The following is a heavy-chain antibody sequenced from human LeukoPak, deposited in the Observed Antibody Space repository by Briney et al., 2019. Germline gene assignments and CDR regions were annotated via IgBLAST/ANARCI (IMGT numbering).Heavy chain of an antibody. CDR2: IYYSGST. Sequence: SETLSLTCTVSGGSISSSSYYWGWIRQPPGKGLEWIGSIYYSGSTYYNPSLKSRVTISVDTSKNQFSLKLSSVTAADMAVYYCARIRRLVRGVIIIRQYYFDYWGQGTLVTVSS. CDR3: ARIRRLVRGVIIIRQYYFDY. D-gene: IGHD3-10*01. J-gene: IGHJ4*02. CDR1: GGSISSSSYY. V-gene: IGHV4-39*07.